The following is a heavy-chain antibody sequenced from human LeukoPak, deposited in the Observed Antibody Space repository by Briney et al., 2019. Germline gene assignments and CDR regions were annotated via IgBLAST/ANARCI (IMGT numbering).Heavy chain of an antibody. CDR2: IIPILGIA. V-gene: IGHV1-69*04. CDR3: ASSCSSTSCYGEDYYYYGMDV. D-gene: IGHD2-2*01. CDR1: GYTFTSYA. Sequence: ASVTVSCKASGYTFTSYAISWVRQAPGQGLEWMGRIIPILGIANYAQKFQGRVTITADKSTSTAYMELSSLRSEDTAVYYCASSCSSTSCYGEDYYYYGMDVWGQGTTVTVSS. J-gene: IGHJ6*02.